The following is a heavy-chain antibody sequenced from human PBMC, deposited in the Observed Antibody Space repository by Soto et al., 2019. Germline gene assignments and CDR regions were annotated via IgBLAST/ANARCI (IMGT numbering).Heavy chain of an antibody. J-gene: IGHJ3*01. Sequence: SETLSLTCTFSGCSISSYYWSWIRQPPGKGLEWIGYIYYSGSTNYNPSLKSRVTISVDTSKNQFSLNLSSVTAADTAVYYCARVWGGAFDFWGQGTMVTVSS. CDR2: IYYSGST. D-gene: IGHD3-10*01. CDR1: GCSISSYY. V-gene: IGHV4-59*01. CDR3: ARVWGGAFDF.